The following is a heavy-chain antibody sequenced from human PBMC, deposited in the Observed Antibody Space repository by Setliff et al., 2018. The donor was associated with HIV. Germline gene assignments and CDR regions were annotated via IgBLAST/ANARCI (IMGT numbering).Heavy chain of an antibody. CDR1: GYTFTSYH. V-gene: IGHV1-46*01. CDR3: ARDLSISNPYYDILTGPGVY. Sequence: ASVKISCKASGYTFTSYHMYWVRQAPGQGLEWMGAINPSGGSTRYAQKFQGRVTMTRDTSTSTVYRELSSLRSEDTAVYYCARDLSISNPYYDILTGPGVYWGQGTLVTVSS. D-gene: IGHD3-9*01. J-gene: IGHJ4*02. CDR2: INPSGGST.